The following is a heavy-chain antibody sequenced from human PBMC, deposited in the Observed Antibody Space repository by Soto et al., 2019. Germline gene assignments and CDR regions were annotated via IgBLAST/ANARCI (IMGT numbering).Heavy chain of an antibody. CDR3: ARHDCISSSCYYYYYYSMDV. D-gene: IGHD2-2*01. CDR2: ISAYNGNT. V-gene: IGHV1-18*01. J-gene: IGHJ6*02. Sequence: ASVKVSCKASGYTFTNFGISWVRQAPGQGLEWMGWISAYNGNTNYAQNFQGRVTMTTDTSTSTAYMELSSLRSEDTAVYYCARHDCISSSCYYYYYYSMDVWGQGTTVSVSS. CDR1: GYTFTNFG.